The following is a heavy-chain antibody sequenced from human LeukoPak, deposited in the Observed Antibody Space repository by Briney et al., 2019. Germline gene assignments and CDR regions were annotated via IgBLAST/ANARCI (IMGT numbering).Heavy chain of an antibody. Sequence: GGSVKVSCKVSGYTLTELSMHWVRQAPGKGVEWMGGFDPEDGETIYAQKFQGRVTMTEDTSTDTAYMELSSLRSEDTAVYYCTRGGLQDFDYYGMDVWGQGTTVTVSS. CDR2: FDPEDGET. CDR1: GYTLTELS. D-gene: IGHD3-16*01. V-gene: IGHV1-24*01. CDR3: TRGGLQDFDYYGMDV. J-gene: IGHJ6*02.